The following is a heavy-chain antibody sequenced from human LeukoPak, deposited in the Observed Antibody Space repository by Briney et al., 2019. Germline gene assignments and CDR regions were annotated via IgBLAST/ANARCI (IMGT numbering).Heavy chain of an antibody. J-gene: IGHJ4*02. D-gene: IGHD1-26*01. V-gene: IGHV3-7*02. CDR3: ARGVGSWGQ. CDR2: IKEDGSDK. CDR1: GFTFSSYW. Sequence: SGGSLRLSCAASGFTFSSYWMSWVCQAPGKGLEWVANIKEDGSDKYYVDSVKGRFTISRDNAKNSLYLQMNSLRVEDTSVYYCARGVGSWGQWGQGTLVTVSS.